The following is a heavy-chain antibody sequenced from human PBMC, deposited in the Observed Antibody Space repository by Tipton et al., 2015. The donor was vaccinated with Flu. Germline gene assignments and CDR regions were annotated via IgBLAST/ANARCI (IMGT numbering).Heavy chain of an antibody. J-gene: IGHJ6*02. Sequence: TLSLSCTVSGDSISSSSYYWGWIRQPPGKGLEWIGSIYYSGSTYYNPSLKSRATISVDTSKNQFSLKLSSVTAADTAVYYCARDSAAHYGMDVWGQGTTVTVSS. CDR1: GDSISSSSYY. V-gene: IGHV4-39*07. D-gene: IGHD6-13*01. CDR3: ARDSAAHYGMDV. CDR2: IYYSGST.